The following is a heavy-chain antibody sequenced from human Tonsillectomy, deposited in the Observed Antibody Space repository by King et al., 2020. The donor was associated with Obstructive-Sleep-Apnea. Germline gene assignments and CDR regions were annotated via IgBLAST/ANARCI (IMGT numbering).Heavy chain of an antibody. D-gene: IGHD3-10*01. J-gene: IGHJ6*02. V-gene: IGHV3-30-3*01. Sequence: VQLVESGGGVVQPGTSLRLSCAASGFTFSSHAFHWVRQAPGKVLEWVALMSTDGSNEYYADSVKGRFTISSDNSKNTMYLQMNSLRVEDTAVYFCARGVDYAVDVWGQGTTVTVSS. CDR2: MSTDGSNE. CDR3: ARGVDYAVDV. CDR1: GFTFSSHA.